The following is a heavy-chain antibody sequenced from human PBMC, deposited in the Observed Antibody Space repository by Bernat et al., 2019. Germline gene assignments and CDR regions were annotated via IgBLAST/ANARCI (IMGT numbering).Heavy chain of an antibody. Sequence: QVQLQESGPGLVKPSETLSLTCTVSGGSISRYDWSWIRQPAGKGLEWIGRIYTSGSTNYNPSLKSRVTMSVDTSKNQFSLKLSSVTAADTAVYYCARASRSGSYAFLWFDPWGQGTLVTVSS. D-gene: IGHD1-26*01. CDR2: IYTSGST. CDR1: GGSISRYD. CDR3: ARASRSGSYAFLWFDP. J-gene: IGHJ5*02. V-gene: IGHV4-4*07.